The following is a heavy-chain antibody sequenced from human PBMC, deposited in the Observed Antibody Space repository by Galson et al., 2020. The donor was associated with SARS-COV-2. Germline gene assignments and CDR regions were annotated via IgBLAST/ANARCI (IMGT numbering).Heavy chain of an antibody. CDR3: AKDHGVVPAAMGYMDV. CDR1: GFTFSSYG. D-gene: IGHD2-2*01. J-gene: IGHJ6*03. V-gene: IGHV3-33*06. CDR2: IWYDGSNK. Sequence: GGSLRLSCAASGFTFSSYGMHWVRQAPGKGLEWVAVIWYDGSNKYYADSVKGRFTISRDNSKNTLYLQMNSLRAEDTAVYYCAKDHGVVPAAMGYMDVWGKGTTVTVSS.